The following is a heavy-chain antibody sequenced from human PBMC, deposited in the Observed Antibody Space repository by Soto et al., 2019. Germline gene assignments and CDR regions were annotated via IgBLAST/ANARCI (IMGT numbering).Heavy chain of an antibody. CDR2: ISGSGGST. J-gene: IGHJ6*02. CDR1: GFTFSSYA. Sequence: EVQLLESGGGLVQPGGSLRLSCAASGFTFSSYAMSWVRQAPGKGLEWVSAISGSGGSTYYADSVKGRFTISRDNSKNTLYLQMNSLRAEDTAVYYCAGRFRITIFGVVIPQYYYGMDVWGQGTTVTVSS. CDR3: AGRFRITIFGVVIPQYYYGMDV. D-gene: IGHD3-3*01. V-gene: IGHV3-23*01.